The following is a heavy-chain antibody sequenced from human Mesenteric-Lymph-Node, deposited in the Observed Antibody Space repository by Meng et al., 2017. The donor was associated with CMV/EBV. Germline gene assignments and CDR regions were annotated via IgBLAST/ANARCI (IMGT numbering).Heavy chain of an antibody. D-gene: IGHD1-14*01. V-gene: IGHV1-69*04. CDR1: GGTFSSYA. Sequence: NVSCKASGGTFSSYAISWVRQAPGQGLEWMGRIIPILGIANYAQKFQGRVTITADKSTSTAYMELSSLRSEDTAVYYCAPRGRGFDYWGQGTLVTDSS. J-gene: IGHJ4*02. CDR3: APRGRGFDY. CDR2: IIPILGIA.